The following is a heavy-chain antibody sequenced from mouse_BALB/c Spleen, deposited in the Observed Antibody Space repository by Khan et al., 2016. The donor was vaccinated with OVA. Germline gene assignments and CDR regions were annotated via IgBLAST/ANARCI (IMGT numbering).Heavy chain of an antibody. CDR1: GFTFTSYG. V-gene: IGHV5-17*02. CDR2: ISSDSNTI. D-gene: IGHD1-1*01. J-gene: IGHJ2*01. Sequence: EVKVVESGGGLVQSGGSRKLSCAASGFTFTSYGMHWIRQAPEKGLEWVAYISSDSNTIYYADTVKGRFTISSDNPKNTLFLQMTSLRSGDTAMYFCATSYFYGYYFDYWGQGTTLTVSS. CDR3: ATSYFYGYYFDY.